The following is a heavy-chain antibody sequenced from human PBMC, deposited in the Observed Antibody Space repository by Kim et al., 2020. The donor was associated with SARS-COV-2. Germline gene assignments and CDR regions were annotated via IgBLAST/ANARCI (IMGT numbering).Heavy chain of an antibody. D-gene: IGHD1-7*01. J-gene: IGHJ6*03. CDR2: ISWNSGSI. Sequence: GGSLRLSCAASGFTFDDYAMHWVRQAPGKGLEWVSGISWNSGSIGYADSVKGRFTISRDNAKNSLYLQMNSLRAEDTALYYCAKDTTFTGTINMDVWGKGTTVTVSS. V-gene: IGHV3-9*01. CDR1: GFTFDDYA. CDR3: AKDTTFTGTINMDV.